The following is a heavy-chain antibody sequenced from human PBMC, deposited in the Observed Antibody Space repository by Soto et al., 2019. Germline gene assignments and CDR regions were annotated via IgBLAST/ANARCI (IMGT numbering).Heavy chain of an antibody. D-gene: IGHD3-16*02. Sequence: ASVKVSCKASGYTFTSYSMHWVRQAPGQRLEWMGWINPGNGNTKYSQNFQGRVTITRDTSANTAYMDLSSLTSEDTAVYYCARDRSDYDYVWGCYHYIYDYWGQGTLVPVSS. CDR1: GYTFTSYS. CDR2: INPGNGNT. CDR3: ARDRSDYDYVWGCYHYIYDY. V-gene: IGHV1-3*01. J-gene: IGHJ4*02.